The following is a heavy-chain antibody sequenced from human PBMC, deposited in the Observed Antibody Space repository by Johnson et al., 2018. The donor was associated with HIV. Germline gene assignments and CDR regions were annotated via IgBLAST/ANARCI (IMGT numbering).Heavy chain of an antibody. J-gene: IGHJ3*02. CDR1: GLNFSDYS. Sequence: QVQLVESGGGVVQPGRSMRLSCAASGLNFSDYSMHWVRQAPGKGLEWVAIISFDGGTKYYADSVKGRFTISRDNAKNSLYLQMNSLRAEDTAVYYCARQLATGDDGFDIWGQGTMVTVSS. CDR3: ARQLATGDDGFDI. CDR2: ISFDGGTK. D-gene: IGHD7-27*01. V-gene: IGHV3-30*04.